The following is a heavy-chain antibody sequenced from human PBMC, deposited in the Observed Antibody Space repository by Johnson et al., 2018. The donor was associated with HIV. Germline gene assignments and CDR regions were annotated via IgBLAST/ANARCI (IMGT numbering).Heavy chain of an antibody. D-gene: IGHD4-23*01. CDR1: GFTFRDYG. CDR2: VRFDGIPP. CDR3: VRGGYGGSLDAFDM. J-gene: IGHJ3*02. Sequence: QVQLVESGGGLVQPGGSLRLSCEAAGFTFRDYGMHWVRQAPGKGLDWVASVRFDGIPPHYSDSVKGRFTISRDLSQNTLFLQMNSLRTDDTAIYYCVRGGYGGSLDAFDMWGQGTMVTVSS. V-gene: IGHV3-30*02.